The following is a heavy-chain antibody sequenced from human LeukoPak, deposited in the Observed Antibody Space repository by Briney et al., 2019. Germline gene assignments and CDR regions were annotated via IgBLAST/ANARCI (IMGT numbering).Heavy chain of an antibody. CDR1: GGTFSSYA. J-gene: IGHJ4*02. V-gene: IGHV1-69*13. CDR3: ARAGYNWNLPLGY. D-gene: IGHD1-7*01. CDR2: IIPIFGTA. Sequence: SVKVSCKASGGTFSSYAISWVRQAPGQGLEWMGGIIPIFGTANYAQKFQGRVTITADESTSTAYMELSSLRSEDTAVYYCARAGYNWNLPLGYWGQGTLVTVSS.